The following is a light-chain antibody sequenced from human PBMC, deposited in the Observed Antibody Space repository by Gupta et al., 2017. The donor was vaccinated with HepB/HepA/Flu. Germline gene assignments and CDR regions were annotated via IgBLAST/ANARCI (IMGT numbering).Light chain of an antibody. J-gene: IGLJ3*02. Sequence: QSALTQPAAASGAPGQSITISCAGSSSDIGGFDAVSWYKQCPGKAPYSVSNRPSGIYYRFSGSKSGNTASLTISGLQPEDEGTYYCSSFRSGFTLFVFGGGTKLTVL. V-gene: IGLV2-14*01. CDR3: SSFRSGFTLFV. CDR1: SSDIGGFDA. CDR2: SVS.